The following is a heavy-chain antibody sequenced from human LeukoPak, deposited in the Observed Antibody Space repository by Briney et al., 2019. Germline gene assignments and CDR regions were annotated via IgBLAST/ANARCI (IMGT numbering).Heavy chain of an antibody. J-gene: IGHJ4*02. D-gene: IGHD2-2*01. Sequence: SQTLSLTCTVSGNSISSGDNYWSWIRQPAGKGLEWIGRIYTSGSTNYNPSLKSRVTISGDTSKNQFSLKLSSVTAADTAVYYCARDRGPAAAIFDYWGQGTLVTVSS. CDR1: GNSISSGDNY. CDR2: IYTSGST. CDR3: ARDRGPAAAIFDY. V-gene: IGHV4-61*02.